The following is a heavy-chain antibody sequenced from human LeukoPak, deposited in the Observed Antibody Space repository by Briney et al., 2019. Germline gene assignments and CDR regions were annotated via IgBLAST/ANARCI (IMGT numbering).Heavy chain of an antibody. CDR3: ARAGGSGSYPLYYFDY. J-gene: IGHJ4*02. CDR2: IYYSGST. CDR1: GGSISSSSYY. Sequence: SETLSLTCTVSGGSISSSSYYWGWIRQPPGKGLEWIGSIYYSGSTYYNPSLKSRVTISVDTSKNQFSLKLSSVTAADTAVYYCARAGGSGSYPLYYFDYWGQGTLVTVSS. V-gene: IGHV4-39*07. D-gene: IGHD3-10*01.